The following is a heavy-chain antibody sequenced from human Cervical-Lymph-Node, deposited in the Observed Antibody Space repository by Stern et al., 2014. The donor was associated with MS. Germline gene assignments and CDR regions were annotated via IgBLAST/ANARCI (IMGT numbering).Heavy chain of an antibody. V-gene: IGHV1-69*01. D-gene: IGHD1-14*01. CDR2: IIPMYGAA. J-gene: IGHJ4*02. CDR3: TREATAHSGTFDF. Sequence: VQLVESGAAMKKPGSSVKVSCKASGGSFSSYAVNWVRQAPGQAPEWIGGIIPMYGAANYAQKFQGRVTLIADESTSTAYMELISLTSEDTAVYYCTREATAHSGTFDFWGQGTLVTV. CDR1: GGSFSSYA.